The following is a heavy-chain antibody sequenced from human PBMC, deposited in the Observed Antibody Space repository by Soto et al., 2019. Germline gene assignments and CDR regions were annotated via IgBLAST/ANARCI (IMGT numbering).Heavy chain of an antibody. V-gene: IGHV1-8*01. CDR2: MNPNTGDT. CDR1: GYTFISYD. J-gene: IGHJ4*02. CDR3: ARGDGDIFDY. Sequence: QVQLVQSGAEVKKPGASVKVSCKASGYTFISYDINWVRQATGQGLEWMGWMNPNTGDTGYAQKFQGRVTRTRNTSITPANLEWSSLRSADTAVYFCARGDGDIFDYWRQRNLVNVSS.